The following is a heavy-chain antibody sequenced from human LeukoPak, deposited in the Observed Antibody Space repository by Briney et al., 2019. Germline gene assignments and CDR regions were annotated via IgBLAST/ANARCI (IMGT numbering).Heavy chain of an antibody. D-gene: IGHD6-19*01. J-gene: IGHJ4*02. CDR3: AKDSTGSGWYYYFDY. Sequence: GGSLRLSCAASGFTFSSYAMSWVRQAPGKGLEWVSAISGSGGSTYYADSVKGRFTIPRDNSKNTLYLQMNSLRAEDTAVYYCAKDSTGSGWYYYFDYWGQGTLVTVSS. CDR2: ISGSGGST. CDR1: GFTFSSYA. V-gene: IGHV3-23*01.